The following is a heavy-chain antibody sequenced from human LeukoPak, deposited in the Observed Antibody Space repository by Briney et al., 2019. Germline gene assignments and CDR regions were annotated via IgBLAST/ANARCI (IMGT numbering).Heavy chain of an antibody. CDR2: ISSSSSYI. D-gene: IGHD6-19*01. Sequence: SGGSLRLSCAASGFTFSSYSMNWVRQAPGKGLKWVSSISSSSSYIYYADSVKGRFTISRDNAKNSLYLQMNSLRAEDTAVYYCARSGAAGPPMGWFDPWGQGTLVTVSS. CDR1: GFTFSSYS. J-gene: IGHJ5*02. CDR3: ARSGAAGPPMGWFDP. V-gene: IGHV3-21*01.